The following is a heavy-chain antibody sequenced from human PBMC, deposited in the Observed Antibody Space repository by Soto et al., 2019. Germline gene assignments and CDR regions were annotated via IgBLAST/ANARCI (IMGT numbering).Heavy chain of an antibody. CDR3: ARDTPRGYSYGSFDY. D-gene: IGHD5-18*01. V-gene: IGHV4-31*03. CDR1: GGSISSGGYY. CDR2: IYYSGST. Sequence: QVQLQESGPGLVKPSQTLSLTCTVSGGSISSGGYYWSWIRQHPGKGLEWIGYIYYSGSTYYNPSLKSRVTISVDTSKNQFSLKLSPVTAADTAVYYCARDTPRGYSYGSFDYWGQGTLVTVSS. J-gene: IGHJ4*02.